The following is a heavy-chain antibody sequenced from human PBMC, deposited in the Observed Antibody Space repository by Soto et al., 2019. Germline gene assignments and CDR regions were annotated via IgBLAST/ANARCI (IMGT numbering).Heavy chain of an antibody. CDR3: ARLGPIVATTTEDYYYYGMDV. D-gene: IGHD5-12*01. J-gene: IGHJ6*02. CDR2: IYPGDSDT. V-gene: IGHV5-51*01. CDR1: GYSFTSYW. Sequence: GESLKISCKDSGYSFTSYWIGWVRQMPGKGLEWMGIIYPGDSDTRYSPSFQGQVTISADKSISTAYLQWSSLKASDTAMYYCARLGPIVATTTEDYYYYGMDVWGQGTTVTVSS.